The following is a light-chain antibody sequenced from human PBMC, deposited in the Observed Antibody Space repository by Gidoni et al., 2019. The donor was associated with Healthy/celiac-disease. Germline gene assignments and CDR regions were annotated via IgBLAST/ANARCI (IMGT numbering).Light chain of an antibody. V-gene: IGKV3-20*01. Sequence: IVLTQSPGTLSLSPGERATLSCRASQSVRSSYLAWYQQKPGQAPRLLIYGASSRATGIPDRFSGSGCGTDFTLTISRLEPEDFAVYYCQQYGSSPRETFGQGTKVEIK. CDR1: QSVRSSY. CDR2: GAS. CDR3: QQYGSSPRET. J-gene: IGKJ1*01.